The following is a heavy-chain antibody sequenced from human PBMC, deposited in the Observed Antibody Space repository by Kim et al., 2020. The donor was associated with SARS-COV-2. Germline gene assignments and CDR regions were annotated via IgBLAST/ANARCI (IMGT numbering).Heavy chain of an antibody. CDR1: GGSINSGDYY. CDR2: IYYRGST. CDR3: ARAPLVPSRFDY. V-gene: IGHV4-30-4*08. J-gene: IGHJ4*02. Sequence: SETLSLTCTVSGGSINSGDYYWAWIRQSPGKGLEWIANIYYRGSTFYNPSLKNRVSISLDPSKNQFSLKLASVTAAHTAVYFCARAPLVPSRFDYWGQGTLVTVSS.